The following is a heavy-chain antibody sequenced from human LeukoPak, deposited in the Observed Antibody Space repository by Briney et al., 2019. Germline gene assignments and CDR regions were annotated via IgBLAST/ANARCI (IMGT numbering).Heavy chain of an antibody. V-gene: IGHV3-30-3*01. J-gene: IGHJ3*02. D-gene: IGHD2-15*01. Sequence: PGGSLRLSCAASGFTFSSYAMSWVRQAPGKGLEWVAVISYDGSNKYYADSVKGRFTISRDNSKNTLYLQMNSLRAEDTAVYYCARALDMSFDIWGQGTMVTVSS. CDR2: ISYDGSNK. CDR3: ARALDMSFDI. CDR1: GFTFSSYA.